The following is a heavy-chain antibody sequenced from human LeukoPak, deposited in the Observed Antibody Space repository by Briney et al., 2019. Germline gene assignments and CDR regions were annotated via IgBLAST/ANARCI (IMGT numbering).Heavy chain of an antibody. CDR2: ISAYNGNT. Sequence: ASVKVSCRASGYTFTRYGISGVRQAPGQGLEWMGWISAYNGNTNYAQKLQGRVTMTTDTSTSTAYMELRSLRSADTAVYYCARVGRYFDWLLGNNWGQGTLVTVSS. V-gene: IGHV1-18*01. D-gene: IGHD3-9*01. J-gene: IGHJ4*02. CDR3: ARVGRYFDWLLGNN. CDR1: GYTFTRYG.